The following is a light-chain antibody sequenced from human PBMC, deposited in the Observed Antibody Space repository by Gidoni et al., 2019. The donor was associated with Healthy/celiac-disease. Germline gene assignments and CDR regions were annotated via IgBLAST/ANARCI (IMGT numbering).Light chain of an antibody. Sequence: LVLTPSPGTLSLSPGARATLSCRASQSVSSSYLAWYQQKPGQAPRLLIYGASSRATGIPDRFSGSGSGTDFTLTISRLEPEDFAVYYCQQYGSSPYTFXQXTKLEIK. V-gene: IGKV3-20*01. CDR1: QSVSSSY. J-gene: IGKJ2*01. CDR3: QQYGSSPYT. CDR2: GAS.